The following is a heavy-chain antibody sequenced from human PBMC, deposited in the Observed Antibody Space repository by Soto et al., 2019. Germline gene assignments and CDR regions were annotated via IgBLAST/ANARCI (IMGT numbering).Heavy chain of an antibody. D-gene: IGHD2-15*01. J-gene: IGHJ4*02. CDR3: ARDSGYCSGGSCPSITTTFDY. CDR2: IWYDGSNK. CDR1: GFTFSSYG. Sequence: GGSLRLSCAASGFTFSSYGMHWVRQAPGKGLEWVAVIWYDGSNKYYADSVKGRFTISRDNSKNTLYLQMNSLRAEDTAVYYCARDSGYCSGGSCPSITTTFDYWGQGTLVTVSS. V-gene: IGHV3-33*01.